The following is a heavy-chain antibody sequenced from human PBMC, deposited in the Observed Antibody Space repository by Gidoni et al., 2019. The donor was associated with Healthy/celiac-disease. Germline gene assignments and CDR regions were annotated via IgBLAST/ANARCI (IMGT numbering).Heavy chain of an antibody. D-gene: IGHD2-15*01. CDR3: AGGSALSGGKGGAKNSWGY. V-gene: IGHV1-46*01. Sequence: QVQLVQSGAEVKKPGASVKVSCKASGYTFTSYYMHWVRQAPGQGLEWMGITNLSGGSPSSAQNFRGSVTLTGNTSTSTVYMGWSSLISGNTAVYYWAGGSALSGGKGGAKNSWGYWGQGTLVTVSS. CDR2: TNLSGGSP. J-gene: IGHJ4*02. CDR1: GYTFTSYY.